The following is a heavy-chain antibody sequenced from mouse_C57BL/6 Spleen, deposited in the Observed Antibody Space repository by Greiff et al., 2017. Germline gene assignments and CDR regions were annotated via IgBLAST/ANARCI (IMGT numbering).Heavy chain of an antibody. V-gene: IGHV1-64*01. CDR3: ARGNYDYAMDY. Sequence: QVQLQQPGAELVKPGASVKLSCKASGYTFASYWMHWVKQRPGQGLEWIGMIHPNSGSTNYNEKFKSKATLTVDKSSSTAYMQLSSLTSEDSAVYHCARGNYDYAMDYWGQGTSVTVSS. D-gene: IGHD2-1*01. CDR1: GYTFASYW. CDR2: IHPNSGST. J-gene: IGHJ4*01.